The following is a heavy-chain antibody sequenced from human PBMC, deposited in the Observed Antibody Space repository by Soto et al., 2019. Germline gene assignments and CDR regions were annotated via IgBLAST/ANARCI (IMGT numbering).Heavy chain of an antibody. V-gene: IGHV4-59*08. J-gene: IGHJ6*03. Sequence: SETLSLTCTVSSGSISNYYWSWIRQPPGKGLEWIGYIYYSGTTNYSPSLKSRVTTSVDTSKNQFSLMLSSVTAADTAVYYCARLLPNPLTTVRYNYHYMDVWGKGTTVTVSS. CDR2: IYYSGTT. CDR3: ARLLPNPLTTVRYNYHYMDV. D-gene: IGHD4-17*01. CDR1: SGSISNYY.